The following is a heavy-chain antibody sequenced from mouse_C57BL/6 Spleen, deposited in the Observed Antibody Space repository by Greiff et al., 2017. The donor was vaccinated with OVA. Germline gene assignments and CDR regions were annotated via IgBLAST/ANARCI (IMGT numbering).Heavy chain of an antibody. Sequence: QVQLQQSGAELVRPGASVTLSCTASGYTFTDYEMHWVKQTPVHGLEWIGAIDPETGGTAYNQKFKGKAILTADKSSSTAYMELRSLTSEDSAVYYCTNAELERGGWFAYWGQGTLVTVSA. V-gene: IGHV1-15*01. J-gene: IGHJ3*01. CDR1: GYTFTDYE. D-gene: IGHD4-1*01. CDR3: TNAELERGGWFAY. CDR2: IDPETGGT.